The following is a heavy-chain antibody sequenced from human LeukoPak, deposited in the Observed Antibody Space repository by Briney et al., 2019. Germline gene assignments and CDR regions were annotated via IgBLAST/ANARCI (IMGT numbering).Heavy chain of an antibody. CDR1: GFIFSSYC. Sequence: GGSLRLSCAASGFIFSSYCMSWVRQAPGKGLEWVANINQDGSEKYYVDSVKGRFTISRDNAKNSLYLQMNSLRAEDAAVYYCARGRFSYDSTGYSSFYYWGQGTLVTVSS. J-gene: IGHJ4*02. V-gene: IGHV3-7*01. CDR2: INQDGSEK. D-gene: IGHD3-22*01. CDR3: ARGRFSYDSTGYSSFYY.